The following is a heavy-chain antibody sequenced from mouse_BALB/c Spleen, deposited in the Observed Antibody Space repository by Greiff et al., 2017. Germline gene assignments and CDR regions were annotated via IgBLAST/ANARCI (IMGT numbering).Heavy chain of an antibody. V-gene: IGHV5-17*02. D-gene: IGHD1-1*01. Sequence: EVQLVESGGGLVQPGGSRKLSCAASGFTFSSFGMHWVRQAPEKGLEWVAYISSGSSTIYYADTVKGRFTISRDNPKNTLFLQMTSLRSEDTAMYYCGTTVVANYYAMDDWGQGTSVTVSS. J-gene: IGHJ4*01. CDR1: GFTFSSFG. CDR3: GTTVVANYYAMDD. CDR2: ISSGSSTI.